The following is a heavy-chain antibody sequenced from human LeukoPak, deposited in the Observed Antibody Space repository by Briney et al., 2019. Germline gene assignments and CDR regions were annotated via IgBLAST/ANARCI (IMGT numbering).Heavy chain of an antibody. V-gene: IGHV3-23*01. CDR1: GFTFSSYA. Sequence: GGSLRLSCAASGFTFSSYAMTWVRQAPGKGLEWVSSISGSGGSTYYADSVKGRFTISRDNSKNTMYLQMNSLRAEDTAVYYCAREALDWVFDYWGQGTLVTVSS. J-gene: IGHJ4*02. D-gene: IGHD3-9*01. CDR3: AREALDWVFDY. CDR2: ISGSGGST.